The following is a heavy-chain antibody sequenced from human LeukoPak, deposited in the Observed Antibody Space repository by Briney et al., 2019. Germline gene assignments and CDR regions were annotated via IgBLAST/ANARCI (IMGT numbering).Heavy chain of an antibody. D-gene: IGHD5/OR15-5a*01. CDR2: VSAYNGNT. J-gene: IGHJ5*02. V-gene: IGHV1-18*01. CDR1: GYTFSNYG. Sequence: ASVQVSCKASGYTFSNYGISWVRQAPGQGLEWLGWVSAYNGNTNYAQKFQGRVTMTTDTSTGIAYMELKSLRSDDTAVYYCARAGGVSFVARWFDPWGQGSLVTVSS. CDR3: ARAGGVSFVARWFDP.